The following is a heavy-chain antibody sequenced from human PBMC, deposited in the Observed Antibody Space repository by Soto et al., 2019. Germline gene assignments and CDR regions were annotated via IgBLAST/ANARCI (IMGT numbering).Heavy chain of an antibody. CDR1: GYSFTSYG. V-gene: IGHV1-18*01. J-gene: IGHJ4*02. Sequence: QVQLVQSGAEVKKPGASVKVSCKASGYSFTSYGISWVRQAPGQGLEWMGWISAYNGNRKYAQKFQGRVTMTTDTSTSAAYMERRSLSSDDTAVYYCARDLGGFPDYWGQGTLVTVSS. D-gene: IGHD5-12*01. CDR3: ARDLGGFPDY. CDR2: ISAYNGNR.